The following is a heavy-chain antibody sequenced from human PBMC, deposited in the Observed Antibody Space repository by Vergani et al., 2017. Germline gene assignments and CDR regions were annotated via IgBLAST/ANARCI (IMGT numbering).Heavy chain of an antibody. CDR2: ISAYIANT. Sequence: QVQLVQSGAEVKKPGASVKVSCKASGYTFTSYGITWVRQAPGQGLEWMGWISAYIANTNYAQNLQGRVTMTTDTSTSTVHMELRGLRSDATAVYYCARDSLRGRGYYYGMDVWGQGTTVTVSS. V-gene: IGHV1-18*01. CDR1: GYTFTSYG. J-gene: IGHJ6*02. D-gene: IGHD3-10*01. CDR3: ARDSLRGRGYYYGMDV.